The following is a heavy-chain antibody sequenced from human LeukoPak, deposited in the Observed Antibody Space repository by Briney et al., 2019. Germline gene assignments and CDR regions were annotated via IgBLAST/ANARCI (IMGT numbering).Heavy chain of an antibody. D-gene: IGHD2-8*01. CDR3: ARGGLRVMVYRLYYMDV. J-gene: IGHJ6*03. Sequence: ASVKVSCKASGYIFTSSYIHWVRQAPGQGLEWMGLINPNSGDTKYAQKFQGRVTMTRDTSISTAYMELTRLRSDDTAVYYCARGGLRVMVYRLYYMDVWGKGTTVTVSS. V-gene: IGHV1-2*02. CDR2: INPNSGDT. CDR1: GYIFTSSY.